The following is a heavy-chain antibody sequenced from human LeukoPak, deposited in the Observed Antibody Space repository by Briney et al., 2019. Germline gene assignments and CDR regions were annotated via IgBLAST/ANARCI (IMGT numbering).Heavy chain of an antibody. CDR1: GGSISSYY. CDR2: INHSGST. J-gene: IGHJ5*02. CDR3: ARGPRYNWNFSNWFDP. Sequence: SETLSLTCTVSGGSISSYYWSWIRQPPGKGLEWIGEINHSGSTNYNPSLKSRVTISVDTSKNQFSLKLSSVTAADTAVYYCARGPRYNWNFSNWFDPWGQGTLVTVSS. V-gene: IGHV4-34*01. D-gene: IGHD1-7*01.